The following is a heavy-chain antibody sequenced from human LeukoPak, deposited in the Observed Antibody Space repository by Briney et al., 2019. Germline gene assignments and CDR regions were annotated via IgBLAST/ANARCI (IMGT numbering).Heavy chain of an antibody. CDR1: GYTFTSYG. J-gene: IGHJ4*02. V-gene: IGHV1-18*01. D-gene: IGHD3-10*01. CDR2: ISAYNGNT. Sequence: ASVKVSCKASGYTFTSYGISWVRQAPGQGLEWMGWISAYNGNTNYAQKLLGRVTMTTDTSTSTAYMELRSLRSDDTAVYYCARVYGSGSVPYYFDYWGQGTLVTVSS. CDR3: ARVYGSGSVPYYFDY.